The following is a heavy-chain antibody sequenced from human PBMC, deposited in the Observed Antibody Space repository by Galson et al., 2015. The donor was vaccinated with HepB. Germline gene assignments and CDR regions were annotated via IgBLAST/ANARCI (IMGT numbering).Heavy chain of an antibody. V-gene: IGHV1-69*13. D-gene: IGHD6-19*01. CDR3: ARGLGSGWYYFDY. J-gene: IGHJ4*02. CDR2: INPMSGTA. Sequence: SVTVSCKASGGTFSSYAISWMRQAPGQGLEWMGGINPMSGTADYAQKFQGRVTIVADESTSTAYMELSSLRSEDTAVFYCARGLGSGWYYFDYGGQGTLVTVSS. CDR1: GGTFSSYA.